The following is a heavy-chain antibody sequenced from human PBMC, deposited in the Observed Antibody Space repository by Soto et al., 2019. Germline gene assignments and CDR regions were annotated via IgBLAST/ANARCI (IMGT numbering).Heavy chain of an antibody. CDR1: GGTFSSYA. Sequence: QVQLVQSGAEVKKPGSSVKVSCKASGGTFSSYAISWVRQAPGQGLEWMGVIIPICGTANYAQKFQGRVTITADESTSTSYMELSSLRSEDTALYYGASRGKNVWSGYQAFDDWGQGTLVTVSS. CDR3: ASRGKNVWSGYQAFDD. J-gene: IGHJ4*02. V-gene: IGHV1-69*01. D-gene: IGHD3-3*01. CDR2: IIPICGTA.